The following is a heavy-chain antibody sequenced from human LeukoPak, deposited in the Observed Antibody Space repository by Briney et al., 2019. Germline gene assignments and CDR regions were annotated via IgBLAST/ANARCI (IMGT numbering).Heavy chain of an antibody. D-gene: IGHD4-17*01. V-gene: IGHV5-51*01. CDR1: GSPFTSYW. Sequence: GESLQISCQGSGSPFTSYWIGWVRQMPGKGLEWMGIIYPGDSDTRYSPSFQGQVTISADKSISTAYLQWSSLKASDTAMYYCARYTTVTTFDYWGQGTLVSVSS. CDR2: IYPGDSDT. CDR3: ARYTTVTTFDY. J-gene: IGHJ4*02.